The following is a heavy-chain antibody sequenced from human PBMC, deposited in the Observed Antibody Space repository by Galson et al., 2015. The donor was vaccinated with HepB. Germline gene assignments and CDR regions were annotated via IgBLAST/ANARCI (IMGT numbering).Heavy chain of an antibody. CDR1: GYTFTSYD. V-gene: IGHV1-8*01. D-gene: IGHD6-13*01. J-gene: IGHJ4*02. Sequence: SVKVSCKASGYTFTSYDINWVRQATGQGLEWMGWMNPNSGNTGYAQKFQGRVTMTRSTSISTAYMELSSLRSEDTAVYYCARIGSSWYRVRRYAFDIWGQGTLVTVSS. CDR2: MNPNSGNT. CDR3: ARIGSSWYRVRRYAFDI.